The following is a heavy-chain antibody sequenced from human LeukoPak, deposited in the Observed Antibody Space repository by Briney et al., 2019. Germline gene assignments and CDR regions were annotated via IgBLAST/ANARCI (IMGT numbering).Heavy chain of an antibody. CDR1: GFSFTDYP. Sequence: PGGSLRLSCATSGFSFTDYPTNWVRQAPGKGLEWVSNIRTSAEGANYAYYADSVKGRFTISRDNAKNSLYLQMNSLRAEDTAVYYCARGADSSGYYYYFDYWGQGTLVTVSS. CDR3: ARGADSSGYYYYFDY. V-gene: IGHV3-21*05. J-gene: IGHJ4*02. D-gene: IGHD3-22*01. CDR2: IRTSAEGANYA.